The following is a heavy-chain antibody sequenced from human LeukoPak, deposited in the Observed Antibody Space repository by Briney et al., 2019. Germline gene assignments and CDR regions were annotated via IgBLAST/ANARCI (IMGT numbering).Heavy chain of an antibody. V-gene: IGHV3-23*01. Sequence: AGGSLRLSCAASGFTFSTYAMSWVRQAPGKGLQWVSRINDGGGGTSYADSVKGRFTISRDNSKNTLYLQMDSLRPEDTALYHCAKEGCSATNCYINFWGQGTLVTVSS. CDR1: GFTFSTYA. CDR2: INDGGGGT. J-gene: IGHJ4*02. CDR3: AKEGCSATNCYINF. D-gene: IGHD2-2*02.